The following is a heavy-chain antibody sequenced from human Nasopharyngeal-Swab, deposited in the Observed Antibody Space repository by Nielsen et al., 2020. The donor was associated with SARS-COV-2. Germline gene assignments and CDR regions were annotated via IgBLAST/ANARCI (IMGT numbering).Heavy chain of an antibody. V-gene: IGHV5-51*01. J-gene: IGHJ6*03. Sequence: GGSLRLSCKASGSSFTSYWIGWVRQMPGKGLEWMGIIYPGDSDTRYSPSFQGQVTISADKSISTAYLQWSSLKASDTAMYYCATGREHYYYYMDVWGKGTTVTVSS. D-gene: IGHD1-1*01. CDR2: IYPGDSDT. CDR3: ATGREHYYYYMDV. CDR1: GSSFTSYW.